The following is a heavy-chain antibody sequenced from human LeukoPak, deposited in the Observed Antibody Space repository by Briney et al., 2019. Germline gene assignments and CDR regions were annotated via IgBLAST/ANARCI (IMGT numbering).Heavy chain of an antibody. V-gene: IGHV1-69*05. CDR1: GYTFTSYG. J-gene: IGHJ5*02. Sequence: GASVKVSCKASGYTFTSYGISWVRQAPGQGLEWMGGIIPMFAPARYAQNFQGRVTITTDESTSTAYMELSSLKSEDTAVYYCARGAHSGSYSSWFHPWGQGTLVTVSS. D-gene: IGHD3-10*01. CDR3: ARGAHSGSYSSWFHP. CDR2: IIPMFAPA.